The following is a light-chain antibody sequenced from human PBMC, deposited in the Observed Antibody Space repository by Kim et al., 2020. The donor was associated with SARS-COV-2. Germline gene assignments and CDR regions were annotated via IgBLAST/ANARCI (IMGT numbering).Light chain of an antibody. CDR1: QSVSSN. CDR3: QQYNNPYT. CDR2: GAS. J-gene: IGKJ2*01. Sequence: LSVSPGERATLSCRASQSVSSNLAWYQQNPGQAPRLLIYGASTRATGIPARFSGSGSGTEFTLTISSLQSEDFAVYYCQQYNNPYTFGQGSKLEIK. V-gene: IGKV3-15*01.